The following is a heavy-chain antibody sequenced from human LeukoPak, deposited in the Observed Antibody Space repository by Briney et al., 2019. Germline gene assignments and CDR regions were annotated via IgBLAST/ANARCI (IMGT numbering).Heavy chain of an antibody. J-gene: IGHJ4*02. V-gene: IGHV3-21*01. CDR1: GFTFSSYA. CDR3: ARGTAWGTFDY. D-gene: IGHD7-27*01. Sequence: GGSLRLSCAASGFTFSSYAMSWVRQAPGKGREWVSSISSSSSYIYYADSVKGRFTISRDNAKNSLYLQMNSLRAEDTAVYYCARGTAWGTFDYWGQGTLVTVSS. CDR2: ISSSSSYI.